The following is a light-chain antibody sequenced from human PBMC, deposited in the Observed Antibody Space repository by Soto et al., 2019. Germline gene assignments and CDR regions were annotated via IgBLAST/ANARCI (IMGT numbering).Light chain of an antibody. V-gene: IGLV1-51*01. CDR1: TSNLGSNY. Sequence: QSVLTQPPSVSAAPGQTVTISCSGSTSNLGSNYVSWYQQLPGTAPKLLIYDNSKRPSGIPDRFSGSKSGTSATLGITGLQTGDEADYYCAAWDGSLSVVLFGGGTKVTVL. CDR3: AAWDGSLSVVL. J-gene: IGLJ2*01. CDR2: DNS.